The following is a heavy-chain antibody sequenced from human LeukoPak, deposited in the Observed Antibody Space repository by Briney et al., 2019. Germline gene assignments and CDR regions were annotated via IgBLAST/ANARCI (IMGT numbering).Heavy chain of an antibody. Sequence: GGSLRLSCAASGFTVSSNYMSWVRQAPGKGLEWVSVIYSGGSTYYADSVKGRFTISRDYSKNTLYLQMNSLRAEDTAVYYCATRRFPSWFDPWGQGTLVTVSS. CDR1: GFTVSSNY. J-gene: IGHJ5*02. CDR2: IYSGGST. CDR3: ATRRFPSWFDP. V-gene: IGHV3-53*01. D-gene: IGHD3-16*01.